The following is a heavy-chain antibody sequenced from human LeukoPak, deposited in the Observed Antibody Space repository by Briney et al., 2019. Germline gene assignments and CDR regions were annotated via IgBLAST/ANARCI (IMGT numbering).Heavy chain of an antibody. CDR3: AREQRDTAMSRGLDY. V-gene: IGHV4-4*07. CDR1: GGSISSYY. CDR2: IYTSGST. D-gene: IGHD5-18*01. Sequence: PSETLSLTCTVSGGSISSYYWSWIRQPAGKGLEWIGRIYTSGSTNYNPSLKSRVTMSLDTSKSQFSLKLSSVTAADTAVYYCAREQRDTAMSRGLDYWGQGTLVTVS. J-gene: IGHJ4*02.